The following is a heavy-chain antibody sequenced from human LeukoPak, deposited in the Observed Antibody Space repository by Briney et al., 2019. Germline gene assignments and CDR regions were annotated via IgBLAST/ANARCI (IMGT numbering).Heavy chain of an antibody. CDR2: IYSGGST. CDR3: ARGLDFWSGYSHGMDV. CDR1: GFTFSSYA. V-gene: IGHV3-53*01. Sequence: PGGSLGLSCAASGFTFSSYAMSWVRQAPGKGLEWVSVIYSGGSTYYADSVKGRFTISRDNSRNTLYLQMNSLRAEDTAVYYCARGLDFWSGYSHGMDVWGQGTTVTVSS. D-gene: IGHD3-3*01. J-gene: IGHJ6*02.